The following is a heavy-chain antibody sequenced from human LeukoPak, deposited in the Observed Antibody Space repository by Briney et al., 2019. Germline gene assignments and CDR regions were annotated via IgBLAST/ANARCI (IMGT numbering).Heavy chain of an antibody. CDR3: AKASSGWYVAQDY. Sequence: PGGSLRLSCAASGFTFSSYAMSWARQAPGKGLEWVSAISGSGGSTYYADSVKGRFTISRDNSKNTLYLQMNSLRAEDTAVYYCAKASSGWYVAQDYWGQGTLVTVSS. CDR1: GFTFSSYA. D-gene: IGHD6-19*01. J-gene: IGHJ4*02. CDR2: ISGSGGST. V-gene: IGHV3-23*01.